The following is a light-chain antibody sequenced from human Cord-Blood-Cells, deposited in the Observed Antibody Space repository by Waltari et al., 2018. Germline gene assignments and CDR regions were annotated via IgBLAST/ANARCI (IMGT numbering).Light chain of an antibody. CDR3: QQYYSTPLT. Sequence: DLVLIQSPDSLAVSLGARATINCKSSQSVLYSSNNKNYLAWYQQKPGQPPKLLIYWASTRESGVPDRFSGSGSGTDFTLTISSLQAEDVEVYYCQQYYSTPLTFGGGTKVEIK. J-gene: IGKJ4*01. V-gene: IGKV4-1*01. CDR1: QSVLYSSNNKNY. CDR2: WAS.